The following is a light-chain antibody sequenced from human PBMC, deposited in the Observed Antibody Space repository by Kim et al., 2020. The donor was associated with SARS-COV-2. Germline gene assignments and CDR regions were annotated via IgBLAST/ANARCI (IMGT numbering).Light chain of an antibody. CDR3: QKYGSTWT. CDR2: GAS. Sequence: LTPGERATISCRARQSVSSSHLAGYQQKPGQAPRLLIYGASTRATGIPDRFSGSGSGTDFTLTISRLEPEDFAVFYCQKYGSTWTFGQGTKVDIK. CDR1: QSVSSSH. J-gene: IGKJ1*01. V-gene: IGKV3-20*01.